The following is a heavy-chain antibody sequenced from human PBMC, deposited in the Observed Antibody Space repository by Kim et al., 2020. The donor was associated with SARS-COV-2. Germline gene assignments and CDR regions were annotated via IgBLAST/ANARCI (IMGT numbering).Heavy chain of an antibody. D-gene: IGHD1-1*01. Sequence: GGSLRLSCVASGFIFNNAWMSRVRQAPGKGLEWVGRIKSKTDDETTDYSAPVKGRFTISRDDSKNTLYLQMDSLKTEDTGVYYCITEWNGPLHWGQGTLVNVSS. CDR3: ITEWNGPLH. CDR1: GFIFNNAW. V-gene: IGHV3-15*01. J-gene: IGHJ4*02. CDR2: IKSKTDDETT.